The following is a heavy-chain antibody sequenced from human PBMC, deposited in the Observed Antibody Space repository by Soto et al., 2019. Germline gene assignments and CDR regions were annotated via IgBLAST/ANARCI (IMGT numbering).Heavy chain of an antibody. Sequence: PXGSLILSCAASGFTFSSYAMHWVRQAPGRGLDWVAVISYDGSNKYYADSVKGRFTISRDNSKNTLYLQMNSLRAEDTAVYYCARDGRIMITFGGVIAPYYFDYWGQGTLVTVSS. CDR3: ARDGRIMITFGGVIAPYYFDY. V-gene: IGHV3-30-3*01. J-gene: IGHJ4*02. D-gene: IGHD3-16*02. CDR1: GFTFSSYA. CDR2: ISYDGSNK.